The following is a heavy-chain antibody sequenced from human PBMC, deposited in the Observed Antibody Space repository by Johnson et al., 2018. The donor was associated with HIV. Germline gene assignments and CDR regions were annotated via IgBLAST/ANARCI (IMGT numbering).Heavy chain of an antibody. J-gene: IGHJ3*02. CDR3: ARVLFNFWSGYSDAFDI. CDR2: IKQDGSEK. V-gene: IGHV3-7*01. Sequence: VQLVESGGGVVQPGRSLRLSCAASGFTFSSYWMSWVRQAPGKGLEWVANIKQDGSEKYYVDSVKGRFTISRDNSKNSLYLQMNSLRAEDTAVYYCARVLFNFWSGYSDAFDIWGQGTMVTVSS. D-gene: IGHD3-3*01. CDR1: GFTFSSYW.